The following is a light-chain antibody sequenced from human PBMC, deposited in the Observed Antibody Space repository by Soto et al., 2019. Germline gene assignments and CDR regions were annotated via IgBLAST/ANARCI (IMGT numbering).Light chain of an antibody. CDR3: QQRSISPLT. Sequence: EIVLTQSPATLSLSPGERATLSCRASQSVSSYLAWYQQKPGQAPRLLIYDASNRATGIPARFSGSGSGTDFTLTISSLESEDFAVYYCQQRSISPLTFGGGTKVEIK. CDR1: QSVSSY. V-gene: IGKV3-11*01. CDR2: DAS. J-gene: IGKJ4*01.